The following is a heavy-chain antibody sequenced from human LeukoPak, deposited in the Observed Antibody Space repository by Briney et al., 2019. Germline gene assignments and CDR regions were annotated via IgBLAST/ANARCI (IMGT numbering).Heavy chain of an antibody. D-gene: IGHD3-10*01. CDR3: ARDSYYYGSGNPAY. V-gene: IGHV1-2*02. CDR2: INPNSGGT. CDR1: GYTFTGYY. J-gene: IGHJ4*02. Sequence: ASVKISCKASGYTFTGYYMHCVRQAPGQGLEWMGWINPNSGGTNYAQKFQGRVTMTRDTSISTPYMELSRLRSDDTAVYYCARDSYYYGSGNPAYRGQGTLVTVSS.